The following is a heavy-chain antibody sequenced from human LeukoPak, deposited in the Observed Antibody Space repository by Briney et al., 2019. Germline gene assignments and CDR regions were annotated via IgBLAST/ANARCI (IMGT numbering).Heavy chain of an antibody. V-gene: IGHV3-48*01. J-gene: IGHJ4*02. D-gene: IGHD3-10*01. Sequence: GGSLRLSCAASGFTFSNFAMHWVRQAPGKGLEWVSYISSSSSTIYYADSVKGRFTISRDNSKNTLYLQMNSLRAEDTAVYYCAKDSSTYYGSGSSDYWGQGTLVTVSS. CDR3: AKDSSTYYGSGSSDY. CDR1: GFTFSNFA. CDR2: ISSSSSTI.